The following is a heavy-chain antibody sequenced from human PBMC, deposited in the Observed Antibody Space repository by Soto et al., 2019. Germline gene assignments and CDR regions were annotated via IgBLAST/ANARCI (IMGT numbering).Heavy chain of an antibody. J-gene: IGHJ4*02. CDR2: IGTAGDT. Sequence: ESGGGLVQPGGSLRLSCAASGFTFSSYDMHWVRQATGKGLEWVSAIGTAGDTYYPGSVKGRFTISRENAKNSLYLQMNSLRAEDTAVYYCARGHYGSWEIGYWGQGTLVTVSS. D-gene: IGHD6-13*01. CDR1: GFTFSSYD. CDR3: ARGHYGSWEIGY. V-gene: IGHV3-13*01.